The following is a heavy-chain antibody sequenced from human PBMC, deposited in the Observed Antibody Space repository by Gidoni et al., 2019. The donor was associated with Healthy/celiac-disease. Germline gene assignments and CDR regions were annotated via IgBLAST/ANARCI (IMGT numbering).Heavy chain of an antibody. V-gene: IGHV3-30-3*01. CDR3: ARDLMYDSSGYYPLE. J-gene: IGHJ4*02. D-gene: IGHD3-22*01. Sequence: QVQLVESGGGVVQPGRSLRLSCAASGFTFSSYAMHWVRQAPGKGLEWVAVISYDGSNKYYADSVKGRFTISRDNSKNTLYLQMNSLRAEDTAVYYCARDLMYDSSGYYPLEWGQGTLVTVSS. CDR2: ISYDGSNK. CDR1: GFTFSSYA.